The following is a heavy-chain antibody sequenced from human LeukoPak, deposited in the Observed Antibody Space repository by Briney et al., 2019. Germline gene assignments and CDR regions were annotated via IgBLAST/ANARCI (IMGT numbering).Heavy chain of an antibody. CDR1: GYTFTSYG. D-gene: IGHD6-19*01. J-gene: IGHJ6*02. CDR3: ARDSTLAAHTREHYYKMDV. V-gene: IGHV1-18*01. Sequence: ASVKVPCKASGYTFTSYGISWVRQAPGQGLEWMGWINTYNGNIDYAQKFQGRVTMTTDTSTSTVYMELSSLRSEDTAVYYCARDSTLAAHTREHYYKMDVWGQGTTVTVSS. CDR2: INTYNGNI.